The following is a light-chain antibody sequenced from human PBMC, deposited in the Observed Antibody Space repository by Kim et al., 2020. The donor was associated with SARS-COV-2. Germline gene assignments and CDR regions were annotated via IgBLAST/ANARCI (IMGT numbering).Light chain of an antibody. CDR2: LNSDGSH. CDR1: SGHSSYA. J-gene: IGLJ3*02. CDR3: QTWGTGFWV. V-gene: IGLV4-69*01. Sequence: ASVKLTCTLSSGHSSYAIAWHQQQPEKGPRYLMKLNSDGSHSKGDGIPDRFSGSSSGAVRYLTISSLQSEDEADYYCQTWGTGFWVFGGGTKVTVL.